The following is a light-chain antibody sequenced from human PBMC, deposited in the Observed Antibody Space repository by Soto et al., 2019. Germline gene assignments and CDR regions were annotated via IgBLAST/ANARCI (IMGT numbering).Light chain of an antibody. V-gene: IGKV3-20*01. CDR1: QSVSSTS. CDR2: GAS. Sequence: EIVLTQSPDTLSLSPGERATLSCRASQSVSSTSLAWYQQKPGQAPRLLTYGASSRATGIPDRFSGSGSGSDFTLTISRLEPEDFAVYYCQQYGNSPFTFGGGTKVEIK. J-gene: IGKJ4*01. CDR3: QQYGNSPFT.